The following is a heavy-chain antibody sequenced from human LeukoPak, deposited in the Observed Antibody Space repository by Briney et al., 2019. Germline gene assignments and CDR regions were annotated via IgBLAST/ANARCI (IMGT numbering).Heavy chain of an antibody. CDR1: GFTFSSYS. D-gene: IGHD2-8*01. CDR3: ASGEWSFRVFDY. J-gene: IGHJ4*02. V-gene: IGHV3-21*01. CDR2: ISSSSSYI. Sequence: KPGGSLRLSCAASGFTFSSYSMNWVRQAPGKGLEWVSSISSSSSYIYYADSVKGRFAISRDNAKNSLYLQMNSLRAEDTAVYYCASGEWSFRVFDYWGQGTLVTVSS.